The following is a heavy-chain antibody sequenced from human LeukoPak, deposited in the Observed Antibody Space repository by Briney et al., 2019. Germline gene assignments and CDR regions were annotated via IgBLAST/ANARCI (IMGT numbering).Heavy chain of an antibody. V-gene: IGHV4-4*07. CDR3: ARDRIRGGFDY. CDR2: IYTSGST. CDR1: GGSISSYY. J-gene: IGHJ4*02. D-gene: IGHD3-10*01. Sequence: SETLSLTCTVSGGSISSYYWSWIRQPPGKGLEWIGRIYTSGSTNYNPSLKSRVTMSVDTSKNQFSLKLSSMTAADTAVYYCARDRIRGGFDYWGQGTLVTVSP.